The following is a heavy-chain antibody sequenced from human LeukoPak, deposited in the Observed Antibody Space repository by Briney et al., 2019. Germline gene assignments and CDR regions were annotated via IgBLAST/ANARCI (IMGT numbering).Heavy chain of an antibody. J-gene: IGHJ4*02. CDR2: IYYSGST. Sequence: PSETLSLTCTVSGGSISSGGYYWSWIRQHPGTGLEWIGYIYYSGSTYYNPSLKSRVTISVDTSKNQFSLKLSSVTAADTAVYYCARGEWGRFGPREFLKGDTYFDYWGQGTLVTVSS. CDR3: ARGEWGRFGPREFLKGDTYFDY. V-gene: IGHV4-31*03. D-gene: IGHD3-10*01. CDR1: GGSISSGGYY.